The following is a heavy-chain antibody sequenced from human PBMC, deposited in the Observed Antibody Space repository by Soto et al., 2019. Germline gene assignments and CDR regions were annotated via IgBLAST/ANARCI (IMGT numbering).Heavy chain of an antibody. D-gene: IGHD6-6*01. V-gene: IGHV3-23*01. Sequence: GGSLRLSCAASGFTFSSYAMSWVRQAPGKGLEWVSAISGSGGSTYYADSVKGRFTISRDNSKNTLYLQMNSLRAEDTAVYYCAKDRWSSSSMGGNWFDPWGQGTLVTVSS. CDR2: ISGSGGST. CDR3: AKDRWSSSSMGGNWFDP. CDR1: GFTFSSYA. J-gene: IGHJ5*02.